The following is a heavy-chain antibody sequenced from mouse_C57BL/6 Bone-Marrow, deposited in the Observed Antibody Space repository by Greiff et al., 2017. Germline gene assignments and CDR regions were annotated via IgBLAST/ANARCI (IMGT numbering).Heavy chain of an antibody. J-gene: IGHJ3*01. CDR3: ARPSYGFAY. CDR2: INPNNGGT. CDR1: GYTFTDYN. Sequence: EVQGVESGPELVKPGASVKIPCKASGYTFTDYNMDWVKQSHGKSLEWIGDINPNNGGTIYNQKFKGKATLTVDKSSSTAYMELRSLTSEDTAVYYCARPSYGFAYWGQGTLVTVSA. D-gene: IGHD1-1*01. V-gene: IGHV1-18*01.